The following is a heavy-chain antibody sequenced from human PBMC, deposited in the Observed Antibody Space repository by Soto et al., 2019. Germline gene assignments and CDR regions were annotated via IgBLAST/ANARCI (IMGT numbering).Heavy chain of an antibody. D-gene: IGHD6-19*01. V-gene: IGHV1-18*01. CDR2: ISAYNGNT. CDR1: GYTFTSYG. J-gene: IGHJ6*03. Sequence: ASVKVSCKASGYTFTSYGIGWVRQAPGQGLEWMGWISAYNGNTNYAQKLQGRVTMTTDTSTSTAYMELRSLRSDDTAVYYCARDRQWLVQMYHYYRDGWGKGTTVTVSS. CDR3: ARDRQWLVQMYHYYRDG.